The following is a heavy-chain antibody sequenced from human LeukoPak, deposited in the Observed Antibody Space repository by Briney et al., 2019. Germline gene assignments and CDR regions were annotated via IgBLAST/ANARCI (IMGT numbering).Heavy chain of an antibody. CDR2: ASYSGST. V-gene: IGHV4-59*01. D-gene: IGHD6-19*01. J-gene: IGHJ4*02. Sequence: SETLSLTCTVSGVSISSDYWSWIRQPPGKGLEWIGFASYSGSTNYNPSLLGRVTISADWSKKQSALKVNSVTPADTAVYYCTRGSGWYAYWGQGTLVTVSS. CDR1: GVSISSDY. CDR3: TRGSGWYAY.